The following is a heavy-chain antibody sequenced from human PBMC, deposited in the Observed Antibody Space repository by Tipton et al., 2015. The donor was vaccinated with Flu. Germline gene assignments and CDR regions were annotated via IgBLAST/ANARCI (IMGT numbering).Heavy chain of an antibody. J-gene: IGHJ4*02. CDR3: ASSGYDRTKEARIQLWFPDY. V-gene: IGHV3-21*01. CDR2: ISSSSSYI. Sequence: SLRLSCAASGFTFSSYSMNWVRQAPGKGLEWVSSISSSSSYIYYADSGKGRFTISRDNAKNSLYLQMNSLRAEDTAAYYCASSGYDRTKEARIQLWFPDYWGQGTLVTVSS. CDR1: GFTFSSYS. D-gene: IGHD5-18*01.